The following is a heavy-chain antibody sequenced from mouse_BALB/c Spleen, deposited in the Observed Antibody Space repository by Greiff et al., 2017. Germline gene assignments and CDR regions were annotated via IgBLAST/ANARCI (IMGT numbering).Heavy chain of an antibody. CDR1: GYTFTNYW. Sequence: QVQLKQSGAELVRPGTSVKISCEASGYTFTNYWLGWVKQRPGHGLEWIGDIYPGGGYTNYNEKFKGKATLTADTSSSTAYMQLSSLTSEDSAVYFCAREGTGTDFDYWGQGTTLTVSS. J-gene: IGHJ2*01. V-gene: IGHV1-63*02. CDR3: AREGTGTDFDY. CDR2: IYPGGGYT. D-gene: IGHD4-1*01.